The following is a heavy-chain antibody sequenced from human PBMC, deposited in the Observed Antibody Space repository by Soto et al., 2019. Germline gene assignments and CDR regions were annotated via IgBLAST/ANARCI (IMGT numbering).Heavy chain of an antibody. D-gene: IGHD6-13*01. V-gene: IGHV4-34*01. CDR1: GGSFTGYY. CDR2: INHSGST. CDR3: ARGRFKGSSSWGRYYMDV. J-gene: IGHJ6*03. Sequence: SETLSLTCAVYGGSFTGYYWSWIRQPPGKGLEWIGEINHSGSTNYNPSLKSRVTISVDTSKNQFSLKLSSVTAADTAVYYCARGRFKGSSSWGRYYMDVWGKGTTVTVS.